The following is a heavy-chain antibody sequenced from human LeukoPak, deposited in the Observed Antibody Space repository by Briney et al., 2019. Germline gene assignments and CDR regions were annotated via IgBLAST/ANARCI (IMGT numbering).Heavy chain of an antibody. J-gene: IGHJ4*02. V-gene: IGHV4-59*01. CDR2: IYYSGST. CDR3: AREGNSSSWDY. D-gene: IGHD6-13*01. CDR1: GGSISRYY. Sequence: SETLSLTCTVSGGSISRYYWSWIRQPPGKGLEWNGYIYYSGSTNYKPSLKSRVTISVDTSKNQFSLKLSSVTAADTAVYYCAREGNSSSWDYWGQGTLVTVSS.